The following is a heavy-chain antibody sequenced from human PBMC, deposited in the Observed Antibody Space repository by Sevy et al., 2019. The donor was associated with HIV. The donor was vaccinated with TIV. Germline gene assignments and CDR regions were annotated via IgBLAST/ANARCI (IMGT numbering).Heavy chain of an antibody. CDR2: INTRGIT. V-gene: IGHV4-61*02. Sequence: SETLSLTCTVSGGSINSDDYYWSWIRQPAGKGLEWIGRINTRGITHCNPSFRSRVIISADINKNDFSLKLTSVTAADTAVYYCARGVGYVSFEVWFDPWGPGTPVTVSS. D-gene: IGHD2-15*01. CDR1: GGSINSDDYY. CDR3: ARGVGYVSFEVWFDP. J-gene: IGHJ5*02.